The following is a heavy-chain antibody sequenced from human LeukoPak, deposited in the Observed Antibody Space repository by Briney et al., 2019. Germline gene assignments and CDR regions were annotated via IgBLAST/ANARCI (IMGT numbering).Heavy chain of an antibody. D-gene: IGHD2-15*01. CDR1: GYSFTSYW. CDR2: FYPVEDYT. Sequence: GEPLESSWQGPGYSFTSYWIGWVRPVPGKGLEWMGIFYPVEDYTNYIPSFHGKPTISADKSISTAYPQCSSLKASDTAMYACARDRLGYCSGGSCNYCYGMDVWGQGTTVTVSS. CDR3: ARDRLGYCSGGSCNYCYGMDV. J-gene: IGHJ6*02. V-gene: IGHV5-51*01.